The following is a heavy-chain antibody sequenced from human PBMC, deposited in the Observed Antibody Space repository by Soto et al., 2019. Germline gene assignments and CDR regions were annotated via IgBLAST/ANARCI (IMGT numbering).Heavy chain of an antibody. V-gene: IGHV4-31*03. Sequence: PSETLSLTCTVSGGSISSGGYYWSWIRQHPGKGLEWIGYIYYSGSTYYKPSLKSRVTISVDTSKNQFSLKLSSVTAADTAVYYCARNVDFWSGYYDYWGQGTLVTVS. CDR3: ARNVDFWSGYYDY. D-gene: IGHD3-3*01. J-gene: IGHJ4*02. CDR2: IYYSGST. CDR1: GGSISSGGYY.